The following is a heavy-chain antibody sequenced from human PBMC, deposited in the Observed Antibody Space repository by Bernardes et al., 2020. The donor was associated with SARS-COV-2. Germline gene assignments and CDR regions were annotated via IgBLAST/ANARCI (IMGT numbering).Heavy chain of an antibody. D-gene: IGHD2-2*01. CDR3: ARDVVVVPAAMTSADVYYYYYGMDV. J-gene: IGHJ6*02. V-gene: IGHV4-4*07. CDR1: GGSISSYY. CDR2: IYTSGST. Sequence: TLSLTCTVSGGSISSYYWSWIRQPAGKGLEWIGRIYTSGSTNYNPSLKSRVTMSVDTSKNQFSLKLSSVTAADTAVYYCARDVVVVPAAMTSADVYYYYYGMDVWGQGTTVTVSS.